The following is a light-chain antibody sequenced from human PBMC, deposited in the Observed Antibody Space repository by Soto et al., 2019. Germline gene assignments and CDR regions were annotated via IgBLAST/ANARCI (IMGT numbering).Light chain of an antibody. Sequence: DIQMTQSPSSLSASVGDRVTINCRASQSISSHLHWYQQKPGKAPKLLIYAASTLQSGVPSRFSGSGSGTDFTLTISSLQPEDFATYYCQQSYSSPRTFGQGTKVEIK. J-gene: IGKJ1*01. CDR3: QQSYSSPRT. CDR1: QSISSH. CDR2: AAS. V-gene: IGKV1-39*01.